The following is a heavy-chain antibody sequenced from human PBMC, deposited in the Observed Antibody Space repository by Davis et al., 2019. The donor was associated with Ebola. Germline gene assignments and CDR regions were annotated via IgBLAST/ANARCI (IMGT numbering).Heavy chain of an antibody. Sequence: ASVKVSCKASGYTFTSYYMHWVRQAPGQGLEWMGIINPSGGSTSYAQKFQGRVTMTRDTSTSTVYMELSSLRSEDTAVYYCAREYFPLTNFFYYYGMDVWGQGTTVTVSS. J-gene: IGHJ6*02. D-gene: IGHD2-8*01. CDR1: GYTFTSYY. V-gene: IGHV1-46*01. CDR3: AREYFPLTNFFYYYGMDV. CDR2: INPSGGST.